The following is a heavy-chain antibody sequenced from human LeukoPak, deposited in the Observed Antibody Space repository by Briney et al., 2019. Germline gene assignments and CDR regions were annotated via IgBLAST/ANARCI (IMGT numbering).Heavy chain of an antibody. Sequence: PGGSLRLSCAASGFTVSSNYMSWVRQSPGKGVECVSAISGSASSTYHADSVKGRFTISRDNSKNTLYLEMNGLSADATALYYCAMKAVPRPRLHDAFDFWGQGTVVSVSS. D-gene: IGHD5-24*01. V-gene: IGHV3-23*01. CDR1: GFTVSSNY. CDR3: AMKAVPRPRLHDAFDF. J-gene: IGHJ3*01. CDR2: ISGSASST.